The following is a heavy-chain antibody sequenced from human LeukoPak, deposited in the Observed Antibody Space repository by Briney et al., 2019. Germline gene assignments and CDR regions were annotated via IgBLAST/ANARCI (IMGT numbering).Heavy chain of an antibody. D-gene: IGHD6-6*01. V-gene: IGHV1-18*01. J-gene: IGHJ5*02. CDR3: ARGKRYSSSSGDWFDP. CDR1: GYTFTSYG. CDR2: ISAYNGNT. Sequence: ASVKVSCKASGYTFTSYGISWVRQAPGQGLEWMGWISAYNGNTNYAQKFQGRVTMTRNTSISTAYMELSSLRSEDTAVYYCARGKRYSSSSGDWFDPWGQGTLVTASS.